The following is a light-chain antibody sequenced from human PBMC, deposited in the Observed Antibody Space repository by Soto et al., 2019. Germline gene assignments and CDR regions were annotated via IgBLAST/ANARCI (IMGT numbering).Light chain of an antibody. CDR3: PTYDKLPLT. CDR1: QDISNY. CDR2: DAS. Sequence: DIQMTQSPSSLSASVGDRVTITCQASQDISNYLNWYQQKPGKAPKLLIYDASNLETGVPSRFSGSGSGTEFNFHISNLPAEDIAKYLCPTYDKLPLTFGQGTQLEIK. V-gene: IGKV1-33*01. J-gene: IGKJ2*01.